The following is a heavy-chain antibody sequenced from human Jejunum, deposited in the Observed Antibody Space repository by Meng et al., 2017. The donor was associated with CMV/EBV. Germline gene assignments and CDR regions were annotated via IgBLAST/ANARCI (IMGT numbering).Heavy chain of an antibody. CDR3: AKDRVDSCTKGVCYNGGIDY. CDR2: ITDSGGST. D-gene: IGHD2-8*01. V-gene: IGHV3-23*01. CDR1: GFTFSNYA. J-gene: IGHJ4*02. Sequence: EVQLLESGGGLVQPGGSLRLSCGVSGFTFSNYAMSWVRQAPGKGLERVSTITDSGGSTYYADSVKGRFTISRDNSKNTVYLQMNSLRAEDTAVFYCAKDRVDSCTKGVCYNGGIDYWGQGTLVTVST.